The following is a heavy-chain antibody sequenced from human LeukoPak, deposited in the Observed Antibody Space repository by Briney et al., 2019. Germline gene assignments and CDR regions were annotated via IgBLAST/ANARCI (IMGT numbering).Heavy chain of an antibody. D-gene: IGHD6-13*01. Sequence: PGGSLRLSCAASGFTFSSYGMHWVRQAPGKGLEWVAVISYDGSNKYYADSVKGRFTISGDNSKNTLYLQMNSLRAEDTAVYYCAKDAYYSSSWYYFDYWGQGTLVTVSS. CDR1: GFTFSSYG. V-gene: IGHV3-30*18. CDR2: ISYDGSNK. J-gene: IGHJ4*02. CDR3: AKDAYYSSSWYYFDY.